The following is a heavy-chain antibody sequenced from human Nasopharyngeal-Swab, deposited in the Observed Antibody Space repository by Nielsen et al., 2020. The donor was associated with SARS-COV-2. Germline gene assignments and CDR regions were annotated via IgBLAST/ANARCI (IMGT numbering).Heavy chain of an antibody. V-gene: IGHV3-30*03. D-gene: IGHD3-3*01. CDR2: IAYDGSNK. CDR3: ARGPSERFLEWLNKNGMDV. Sequence: GESLKISCAASGFTFSSYGMHWVRQAPGKGLEWVAVIAYDGSNKYYADSVKGRFTISRDNAKNTLYLQMNSLRAEDTAVYYCARGPSERFLEWLNKNGMDVWGQGTTVTVSS. CDR1: GFTFSSYG. J-gene: IGHJ6*02.